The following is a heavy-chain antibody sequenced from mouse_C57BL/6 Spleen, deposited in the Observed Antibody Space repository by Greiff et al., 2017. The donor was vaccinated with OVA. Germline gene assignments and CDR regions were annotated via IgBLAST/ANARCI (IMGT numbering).Heavy chain of an antibody. CDR1: GYTFTSYW. V-gene: IGHV1-61*01. CDR2: IYPSDSET. Sequence: VQLQQSGAELVRPGSSVKLSCKASGYTFTSYWMDWVKQRPGQGLEWIGNIYPSDSETHYNQKFKDKATLTVDKSSSTAYMQLSSLTSEDSAVYYCARSGEWYFDVWGTGTTVTVSS. CDR3: ARSGEWYFDV. J-gene: IGHJ1*03.